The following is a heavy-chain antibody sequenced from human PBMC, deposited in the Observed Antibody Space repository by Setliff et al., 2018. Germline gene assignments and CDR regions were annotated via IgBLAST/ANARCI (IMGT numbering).Heavy chain of an antibody. J-gene: IGHJ4*02. CDR3: ARINFYVSSGYYYAPDY. CDR1: GYTFTNYG. CDR2: INNYSFKT. Sequence: AASVKVSCKTSGYTFTNYGITWVRQAPGQGLEWMGWINNYSFKTNYPQKFLGRVTVTTDTSTGTAYMALGSLTSDDTAIYYCARINFYVSSGYYYAPDYWGPGTLVTVSS. D-gene: IGHD3-22*01. V-gene: IGHV1-18*01.